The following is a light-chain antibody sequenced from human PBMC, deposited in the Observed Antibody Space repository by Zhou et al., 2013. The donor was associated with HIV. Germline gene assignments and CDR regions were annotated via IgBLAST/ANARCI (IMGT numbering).Light chain of an antibody. CDR2: DAF. CDR3: QQYGNSPWT. Sequence: EIVMTQSPATLSVSPGERVTLSCRASQSVYTNLAWYQQKPGQAPRLLIYDAFSRATGVPDRFSGSGSGTDFTLTISRLEPEDFAVYHCQQYGNSPWTFGQGTKVEF. CDR1: QSVYTN. J-gene: IGKJ1*01. V-gene: IGKV3-20*01.